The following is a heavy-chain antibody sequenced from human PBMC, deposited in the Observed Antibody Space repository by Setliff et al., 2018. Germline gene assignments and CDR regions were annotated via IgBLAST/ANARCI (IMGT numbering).Heavy chain of an antibody. V-gene: IGHV4-4*07. J-gene: IGHJ6*03. CDR2: VYASGST. Sequence: TLSLTCNVSGGAFSDYYWTWIRQSAGKGLEWIGRVYASGSTDYNPSLKSRVTMSVDTSKTQFSLKLRPVTAADTAVYYCAREREGFYCSGGGCYSSHYYYMDVWGKGTTVTVSS. CDR3: AREREGFYCSGGGCYSSHYYYMDV. D-gene: IGHD2-15*01. CDR1: GGAFSDYY.